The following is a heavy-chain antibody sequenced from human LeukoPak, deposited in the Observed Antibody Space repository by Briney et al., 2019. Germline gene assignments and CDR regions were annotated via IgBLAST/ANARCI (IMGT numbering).Heavy chain of an antibody. CDR3: AREGYCSSTSCYDYYMDV. CDR2: IYYSGST. V-gene: IGHV4-31*03. J-gene: IGHJ6*03. Sequence: SQTLSLTCTVSGGSIGSGGYYWSWIRQHPGKGLEWIGYIYYSGSTYYNPSLKSRVTISVDTSKNQFSLRLSSVTAADTAVYYCAREGYCSSTSCYDYYMDVWGKGTTVTVSS. D-gene: IGHD2-2*01. CDR1: GGSIGSGGYY.